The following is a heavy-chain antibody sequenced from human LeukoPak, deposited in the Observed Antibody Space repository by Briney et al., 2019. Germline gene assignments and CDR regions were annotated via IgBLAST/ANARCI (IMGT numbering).Heavy chain of an antibody. CDR2: ISSSSSYI. CDR3: ARATVVTPRYFDL. D-gene: IGHD4-23*01. J-gene: IGHJ2*01. Sequence: PGGSLRLSCAASGFTFSSYSMNWVRQAPGKGLEWVSSISSSSSYIYYADSVKGRFTISRDNAKNSLYLQMNSLRAEDTAVYYCARATVVTPRYFDLWGRGTLVTVSS. CDR1: GFTFSSYS. V-gene: IGHV3-21*01.